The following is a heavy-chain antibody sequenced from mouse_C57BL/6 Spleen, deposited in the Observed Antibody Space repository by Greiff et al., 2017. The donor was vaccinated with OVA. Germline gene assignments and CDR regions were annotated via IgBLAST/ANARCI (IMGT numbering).Heavy chain of an antibody. V-gene: IGHV1-22*01. CDR1: GYTFTDYN. CDR3: ARVEYGYAAWFAY. J-gene: IGHJ3*01. D-gene: IGHD2-2*01. Sequence: EVQLVESGPELVKPGASVKMSCKASGYTFTDYNMHWVKQSHGKSLEWIGYINPNNGGTSYNQKFKGKATLTVNKSSSTAYMELRSLTSEDSAVYYCARVEYGYAAWFAYWGQGTLVTVSA. CDR2: INPNNGGT.